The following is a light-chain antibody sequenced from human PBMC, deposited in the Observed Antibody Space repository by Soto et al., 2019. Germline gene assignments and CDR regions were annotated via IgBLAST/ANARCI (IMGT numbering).Light chain of an antibody. CDR2: EVS. CDR3: SSYTSISSYV. CDR1: SSDVGGYNY. V-gene: IGLV2-14*01. Sequence: QSALTQPASVSGSPGQSITISCTGTSSDVGGYNYVSWYQQHPGKAPKLMSYEVSNRPSWVSNRFSASKSGNTSSLTISGLQAEDEADYCCSSYTSISSYVFGTGTKLTVL. J-gene: IGLJ1*01.